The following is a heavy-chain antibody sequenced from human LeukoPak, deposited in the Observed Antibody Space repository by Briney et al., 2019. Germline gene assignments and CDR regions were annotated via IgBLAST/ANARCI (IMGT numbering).Heavy chain of an antibody. Sequence: GGSLRLSCAASGFTFSSYAMHWVRQAPGKGLEWVAVISYDGSNKYYADSVKGRFTISRDNSKNTLYLQMNSLRAEDTAVYYCARAEQDDSRAFDYWGQGTLVTVSS. CDR3: ARAEQDDSRAFDY. CDR1: GFTFSSYA. D-gene: IGHD1/OR15-1a*01. V-gene: IGHV3-30-3*01. J-gene: IGHJ4*02. CDR2: ISYDGSNK.